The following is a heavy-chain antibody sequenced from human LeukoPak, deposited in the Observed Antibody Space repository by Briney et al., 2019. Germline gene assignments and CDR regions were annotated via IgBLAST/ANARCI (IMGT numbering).Heavy chain of an antibody. J-gene: IGHJ4*02. V-gene: IGHV4-39*07. CDR1: GGSISSSSYY. Sequence: SETPSLTCTVSGGSISSSSYYWGWIRQPPGKGLEWIGSIYYSGSTYYNPSLKSRVTISVDTSKNQFSLKLSSVTAADTAVYYCARIRGGFYCSSGSCYTFDYWGQGTLVTVSS. D-gene: IGHD2-2*02. CDR2: IYYSGST. CDR3: ARIRGGFYCSSGSCYTFDY.